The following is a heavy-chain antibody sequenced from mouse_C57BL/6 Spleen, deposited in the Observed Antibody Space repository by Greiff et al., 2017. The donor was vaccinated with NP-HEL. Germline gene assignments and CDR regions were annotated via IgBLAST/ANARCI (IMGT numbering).Heavy chain of an antibody. CDR2: IYPGSGST. CDR1: GYTFTSYW. Sequence: VQLQQPGAELVKPGASVKMSCKASGYTFTSYWLTWVKQRPGQGLEWIGDIYPGSGSTNYNEKFKSKATLTVDTSSSTAYMQLSSLTSEDSAVYYCASYYDYDMMDYWGQGTSVTVSS. V-gene: IGHV1-55*01. D-gene: IGHD2-4*01. CDR3: ASYYDYDMMDY. J-gene: IGHJ4*01.